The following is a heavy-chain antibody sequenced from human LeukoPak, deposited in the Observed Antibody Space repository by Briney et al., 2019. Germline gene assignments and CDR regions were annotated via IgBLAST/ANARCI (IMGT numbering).Heavy chain of an antibody. V-gene: IGHV3-9*01. Sequence: PGGSLRLSCAASGFTFDDYAMHWVRQAPGKGLEWVSGISWNSGSIGYADSVKGRFTISRDNAKNSLYLQMNSLRAEDTALYYCAKDIGLYSSSWYHAFDIWGQGTMVTVSS. CDR1: GFTFDDYA. CDR3: AKDIGLYSSSWYHAFDI. D-gene: IGHD6-13*01. CDR2: ISWNSGSI. J-gene: IGHJ3*02.